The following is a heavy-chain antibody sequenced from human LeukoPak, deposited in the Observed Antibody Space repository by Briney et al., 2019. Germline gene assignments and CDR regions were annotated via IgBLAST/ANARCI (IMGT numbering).Heavy chain of an antibody. CDR3: TREVKKGIVAAGSRNY. D-gene: IGHD6-13*01. J-gene: IGHJ4*02. CDR2: IYSGGTT. V-gene: IGHV3-53*01. CDR1: GFTVSSNY. Sequence: PGGSLRLSCAASGFTVSSNYMNWVRQAPGKGLEWVSIIYSGGTTSYADSVKGRFTISRDSSENTLYLQMNSLRVEDTAVYYCTREVKKGIVAAGSRNYWGQGTLVTVSA.